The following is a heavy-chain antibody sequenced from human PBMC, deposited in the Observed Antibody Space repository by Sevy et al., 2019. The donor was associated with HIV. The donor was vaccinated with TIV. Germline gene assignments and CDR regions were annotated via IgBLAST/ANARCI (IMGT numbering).Heavy chain of an antibody. D-gene: IGHD3-22*01. CDR3: AVTKDSYDSSGYPFDY. J-gene: IGHJ4*02. V-gene: IGHV1-24*01. CDR1: GYTLTQFS. Sequence: ASVKVSCKVSGYTLTQFSMHWVRQAPGKGLEWMATFDPEDDETIYAQRLQGRVTMTEDTSTDTAYMELSSLRSDDTAVYYCAVTKDSYDSSGYPFDYWGQGSLVTVSS. CDR2: FDPEDDET.